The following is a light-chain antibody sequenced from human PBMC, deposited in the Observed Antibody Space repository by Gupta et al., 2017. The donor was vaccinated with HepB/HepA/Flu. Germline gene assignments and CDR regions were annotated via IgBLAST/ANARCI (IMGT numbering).Light chain of an antibody. J-gene: IGLJ2*01. CDR1: SSNIGAGYD. CDR3: QSYDSSRSSAV. Sequence: SVLSPPPSLSGPPAQRVTLSCTGSSSNIGAGYDVHWSQQLPGTAPKLLIDGNINRPSGVPNRCSGSKSTTATTLAITGRQAEDEDDYDCQSYDSSRSSAVFGGGTKLTVL. CDR2: GNI. V-gene: IGLV1-40*01.